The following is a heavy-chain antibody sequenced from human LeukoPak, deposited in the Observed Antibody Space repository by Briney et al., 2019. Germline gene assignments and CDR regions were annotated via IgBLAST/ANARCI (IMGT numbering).Heavy chain of an antibody. J-gene: IGHJ5*02. V-gene: IGHV1-18*01. CDR2: ISAYNGNT. CDR3: ARTVAAGYSSSYDP. D-gene: IGHD6-6*01. CDR1: GYTFTSYG. Sequence: GASVKVSCKASGYTFTSYGISWVRQAPGQGLEWIGWISAYNGNTNYAQKLQGRVTMTTDTSTSTAYMELRSLRSDDTAVYYCARTVAAGYSSSYDPWGQGTLVTVSS.